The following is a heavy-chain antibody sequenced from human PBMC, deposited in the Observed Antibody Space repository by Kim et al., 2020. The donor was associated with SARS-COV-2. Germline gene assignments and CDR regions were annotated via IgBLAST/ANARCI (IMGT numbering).Heavy chain of an antibody. D-gene: IGHD6-13*01. CDR3: ARDSSSFYYYYGMDV. J-gene: IGHJ6*02. Sequence: PKFQGRVTMTRNTSISTAYMGLSSLRSEDTAVYYCARDSSSFYYYYGMDVWGQGTTVTVSS. V-gene: IGHV1-8*01.